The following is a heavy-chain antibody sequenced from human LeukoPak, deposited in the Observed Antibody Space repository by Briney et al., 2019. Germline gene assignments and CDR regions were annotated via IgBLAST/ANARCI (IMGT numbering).Heavy chain of an antibody. CDR2: ISGSGGST. V-gene: IGHV3-23*01. D-gene: IGHD3-22*01. CDR3: ARPQNGGYYYDY. J-gene: IGHJ4*02. CDR1: GFTFSSYA. Sequence: GGSLRLSCAASGFTFSSYAMSWVRQAPGKGLEWVSAISGSGGSTYYADSVKGRFTISRDNSKNTLYLQMNSLRAEDTAVYYCARPQNGGYYYDYWGQGTLVTVSS.